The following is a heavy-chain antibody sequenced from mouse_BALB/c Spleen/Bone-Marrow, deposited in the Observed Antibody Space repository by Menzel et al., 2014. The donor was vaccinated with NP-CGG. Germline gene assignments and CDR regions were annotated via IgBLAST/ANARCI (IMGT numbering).Heavy chain of an antibody. J-gene: IGHJ4*01. CDR3: ARAGYRYDVGYAMDY. CDR1: GDSITSGY. Sequence: EVQLQQSGPSLVKPSQTLSLTCSVTGDSITSGYWNWIRKFPGNKLEYMGYISHSGSTYYNPSLKSRISITRDTSKNQYYLQLNSVTTEDTAKYYCARAGYRYDVGYAMDYWGQGTSVTVSS. D-gene: IGHD2-14*01. V-gene: IGHV3-8*02. CDR2: ISHSGST.